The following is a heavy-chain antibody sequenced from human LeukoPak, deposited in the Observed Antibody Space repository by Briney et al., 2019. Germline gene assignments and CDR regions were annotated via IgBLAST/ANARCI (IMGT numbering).Heavy chain of an antibody. D-gene: IGHD1-1*01. V-gene: IGHV1-18*01. J-gene: IGHJ5*02. CDR3: ARVTGGNDLYNWFDP. CDR2: ISAYNGNR. CDR1: GYTCTSYG. Sequence: ASVKVSRKASGYTCTSYGISWVRQAPGQGLEWMGWISAYNGNRNYAQKLQGRVTMTTDTSTSTAYMELRSLRSDDTAVYYCARVTGGNDLYNWFDPWGQGTLVTVSS.